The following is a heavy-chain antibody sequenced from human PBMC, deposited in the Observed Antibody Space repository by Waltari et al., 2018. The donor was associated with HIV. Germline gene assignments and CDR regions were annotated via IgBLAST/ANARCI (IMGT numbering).Heavy chain of an antibody. J-gene: IGHJ6*02. D-gene: IGHD3-3*02. CDR3: AREISMAAGNYGMYV. CDR2: MYDSGNT. Sequence: QVQLQESGPGLVKPSQTLSLSCTVSGVSISSGGYYWTSVRLLPGKGLEWIAYMYDSGNTYSNPSLKSRVPLSMDASKNQFSLKLCSVTAADTAVYYCAREISMAAGNYGMYVWGQGTTVTVSS. V-gene: IGHV4-31*03. CDR1: GVSISSGGYY.